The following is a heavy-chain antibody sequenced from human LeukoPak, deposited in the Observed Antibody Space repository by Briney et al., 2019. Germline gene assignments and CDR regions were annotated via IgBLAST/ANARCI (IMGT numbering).Heavy chain of an antibody. CDR1: GGSFSGYY. CDR2: INHSGST. J-gene: IGHJ4*02. Sequence: PSETLSLTCAVSGGSFSGYYWSWLRQPPGKGLEWIGEINHSGSTNYNPSLKSRVTISVDTSKNQFSLKLSSVTAADTAVYYCARGLYQLLWSYYFDYWGQGTLVTVSS. CDR3: ARGLYQLLWSYYFDY. D-gene: IGHD2-2*01. V-gene: IGHV4-34*01.